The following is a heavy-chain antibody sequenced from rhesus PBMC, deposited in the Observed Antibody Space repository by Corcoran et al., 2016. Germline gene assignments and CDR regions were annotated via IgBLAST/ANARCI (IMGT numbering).Heavy chain of an antibody. V-gene: IGHV1S2*01. CDR1: GYTFTDYY. CDR3: ARLMEVADV. J-gene: IGHJ5-1*01. Sequence: QVQLVQSGAEVKKPGSSVKVSCKASGYTFTDYYMHWVRQAPRHGLEWMGWINPYNGNTKYAQKFQGRVTMTRDTSTSTAYMELSSLRSEDTAVYYCARLMEVADVWGPGVLVTVSS. CDR2: INPYNGNT. D-gene: IGHD2-33*01.